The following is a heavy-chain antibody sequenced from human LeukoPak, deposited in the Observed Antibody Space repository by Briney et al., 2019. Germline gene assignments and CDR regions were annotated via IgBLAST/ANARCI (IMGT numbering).Heavy chain of an antibody. D-gene: IGHD6-13*01. CDR1: GFTFSSYE. Sequence: GGSLRLSCGASGFTFSSYEMNWVRQAPGKGLEWVSAISGSGGSTYYADSVKGRFTISRDNSKNTLYLQMNSLRAEDTAVYYCAKDPPSSSWYLWGQGTLVTVSS. J-gene: IGHJ5*02. CDR3: AKDPPSSSWYL. CDR2: ISGSGGST. V-gene: IGHV3-23*01.